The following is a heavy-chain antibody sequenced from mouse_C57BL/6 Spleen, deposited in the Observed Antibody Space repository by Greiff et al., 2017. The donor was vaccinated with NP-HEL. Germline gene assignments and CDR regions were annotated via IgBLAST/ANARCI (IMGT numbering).Heavy chain of an antibody. CDR3: TRGGRVLFDY. Sequence: QVQLQQPGAELVMPGASVKLSCKASGYTFTSYWMHWVKQRPGQGLEWTGEIDPSDSYTNYNQKFKGKSTLTVDKSSSTAYMQLSSLTSEDSAVYYCTRGGRVLFDYWGQGTTLTVSS. V-gene: IGHV1-69*01. CDR1: GYTFTSYW. CDR2: IDPSDSYT. J-gene: IGHJ2*01.